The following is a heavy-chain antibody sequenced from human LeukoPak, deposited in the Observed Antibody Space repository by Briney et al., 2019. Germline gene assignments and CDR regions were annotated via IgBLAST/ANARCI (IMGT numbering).Heavy chain of an antibody. V-gene: IGHV3-74*01. D-gene: IGHD3-3*01. CDR1: GFTFSSYW. CDR3: ARDQLYYDFWSGYYREDYYYGMDV. CDR2: INSDGSST. J-gene: IGHJ6*02. Sequence: QAGGSLRLSCAASGFTFSSYWMHWVRQAPGKGLVWVSRINSDGSSTSYADSVKGRFTISRDNATNALYLQMNSLRAEGTAVYYCARDQLYYDFWSGYYREDYYYGMDVWGQGTTVTVSS.